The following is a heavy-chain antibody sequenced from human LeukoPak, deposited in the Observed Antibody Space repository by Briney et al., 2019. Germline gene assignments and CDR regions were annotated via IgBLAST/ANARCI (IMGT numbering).Heavy chain of an antibody. CDR3: ARGIGIGAFDT. CDR1: GFTFSSYW. J-gene: IGHJ3*02. Sequence: GGSLRLSCAASGFTFSSYWMHWVRQAPGKGLVWASRVNVDGRSTTYADSVKGRLTISRDNAKKTLYLQINSLRPEDTAFYYCARGIGIGAFDTWGRGTKVTVSS. V-gene: IGHV3-74*01. CDR2: VNVDGRST. D-gene: IGHD2/OR15-2a*01.